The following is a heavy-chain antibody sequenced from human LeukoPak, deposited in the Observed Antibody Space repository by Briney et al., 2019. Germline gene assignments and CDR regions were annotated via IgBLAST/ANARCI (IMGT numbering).Heavy chain of an antibody. CDR1: GYTFTGYY. CDR2: INPNSGGT. V-gene: IGHV1-2*04. J-gene: IGHJ5*02. Sequence: ASVKVSCKASGYTFTGYYMHWVRQAPGQGLEWMGWINPNSGGTNYAQKFQSWVTMTRDTSISTAYMELSRLRSDDTAVYYCARDGIAAAGLYNWFDPWGQGTLVTVSS. CDR3: ARDGIAAAGLYNWFDP. D-gene: IGHD6-13*01.